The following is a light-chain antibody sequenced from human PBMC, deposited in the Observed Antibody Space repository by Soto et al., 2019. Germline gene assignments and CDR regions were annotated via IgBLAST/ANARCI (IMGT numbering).Light chain of an antibody. CDR3: GTWDDSLTGFV. CDR1: SSDVGGYNY. Sequence: QSVLTQPPSASGSPGQSVAISCAGTSSDVGGYNYVSWYQHQPGKAPKLMMYAVNKRPSGVPDRFPGSKPGTTASLTVSGLQAEDEAEYYCGTWDDSLTGFVFGTGTKVTVL. CDR2: AVN. J-gene: IGLJ1*01. V-gene: IGLV2-8*01.